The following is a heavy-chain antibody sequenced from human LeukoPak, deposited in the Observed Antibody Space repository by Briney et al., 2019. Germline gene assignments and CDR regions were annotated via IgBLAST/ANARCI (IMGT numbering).Heavy chain of an antibody. J-gene: IGHJ4*02. D-gene: IGHD3-22*01. V-gene: IGHV1-46*01. Sequence: ASVKVSCKASGYTFTSYYMHWVRQAPGQGLEWMGIINPSGGSTSYAQKFQGRVTMTRDMSTSTVYMELSSLRSEDTAVYYCARAEGDYYDSSGYYLWGRGTLVTVSS. CDR3: ARAEGDYYDSSGYYL. CDR1: GYTFTSYY. CDR2: INPSGGST.